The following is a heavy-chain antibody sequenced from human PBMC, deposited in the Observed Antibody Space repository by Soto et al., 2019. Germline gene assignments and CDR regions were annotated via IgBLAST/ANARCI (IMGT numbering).Heavy chain of an antibody. D-gene: IGHD6-13*01. V-gene: IGHV3-23*01. CDR3: ARGSRAADRLIYYYGMDV. CDR1: GFTFDSPYSHA. CDR2: ISSNGANT. J-gene: IGHJ6*02. Sequence: GGSLRLSCAASGFTFDSPYSHAMSWVRQSPGKGPEWVSTISSNGANTHYAESVQGRFTISRDNSKNTLYLQMNSLRAEDTAVYYCARGSRAADRLIYYYGMDVWGQGTTVTSP.